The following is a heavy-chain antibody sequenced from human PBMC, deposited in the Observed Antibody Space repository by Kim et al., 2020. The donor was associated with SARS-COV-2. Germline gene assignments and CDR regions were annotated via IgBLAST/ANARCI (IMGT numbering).Heavy chain of an antibody. CDR1: GFTFSSYA. CDR2: ISDSGGST. V-gene: IGHV3-23*01. D-gene: IGHD1-1*01. CDR3: AKHRGRYNWNDEGDY. J-gene: IGHJ4*02. Sequence: GGSLRLSCAASGFTFSSYAMSWVRQAPGKGLEWVSAISDSGGSTYYADSVKGRFTISRDNSKNTLYLQMNSLRAEDTAVYYCAKHRGRYNWNDEGDYWGQGTLVTVSS.